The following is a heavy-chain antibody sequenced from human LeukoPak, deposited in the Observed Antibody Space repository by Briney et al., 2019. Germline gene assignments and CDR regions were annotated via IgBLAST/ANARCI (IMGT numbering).Heavy chain of an antibody. Sequence: GGSLRLSCEASGFTFEDYGVTWVRQRPGKGLEYVCEINWNGDNPVYENSLRGRFTISRDNAKNSVYLQMSSLRVDDTAFYYCARRSVAGATTGYYYDSWGQGTLVTVSS. CDR2: INWNGDNP. D-gene: IGHD1-26*01. V-gene: IGHV3-20*04. CDR3: ARRSVAGATTGYYYDS. CDR1: GFTFEDYG. J-gene: IGHJ4*02.